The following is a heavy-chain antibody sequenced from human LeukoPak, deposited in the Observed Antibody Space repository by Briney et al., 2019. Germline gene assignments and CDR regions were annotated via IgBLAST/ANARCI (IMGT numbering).Heavy chain of an antibody. J-gene: IGHJ4*02. Sequence: ASVKVSCKASGYTFTSYYMHWVRQAPGQGLEWMGIINPSGGSTSYAQKFQGRVTMTRDTSTSTVYMELRSLRSDDTAVYYCAREARGGGSGDWGQGTLVTVSS. V-gene: IGHV1-46*01. D-gene: IGHD1-26*01. CDR3: AREARGGGSGD. CDR1: GYTFTSYY. CDR2: INPSGGST.